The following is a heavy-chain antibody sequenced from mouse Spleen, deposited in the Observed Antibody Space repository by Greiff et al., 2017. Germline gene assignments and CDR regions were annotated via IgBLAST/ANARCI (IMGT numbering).Heavy chain of an antibody. Sequence: QVQLKESGAELARPGASVKMSCKASGYTFTSYTMHWVKQRPGQGLEWIGYINPSSGYTKYNQKFKDKATLTADKSSSTAYMQLSSLTSEDSAVYYCARGVDYYGYEDYWGQGTSVTVSS. CDR2: INPSSGYT. D-gene: IGHD1-2*01. CDR1: GYTFTSYT. CDR3: ARGVDYYGYEDY. J-gene: IGHJ4*01. V-gene: IGHV1-4*01.